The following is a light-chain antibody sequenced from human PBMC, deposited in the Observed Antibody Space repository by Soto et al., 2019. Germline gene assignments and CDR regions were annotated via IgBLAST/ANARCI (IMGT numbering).Light chain of an antibody. V-gene: IGKV3-20*01. J-gene: IGKJ1*01. Sequence: IELTHGRGTRSLSLGERATLSCGESQSVSSRYLAWYQQKPGQAPRLLIYAASSRATGIPDRFSGSGYGTDFTLTISRLDPQDFAGSYCQQYDSPPEWTFGSGP. CDR2: AAS. CDR3: QQYDSPPEWT. CDR1: QSVSSRY.